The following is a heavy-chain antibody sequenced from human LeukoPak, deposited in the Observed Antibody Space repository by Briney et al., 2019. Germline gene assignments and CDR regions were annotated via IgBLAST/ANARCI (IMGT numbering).Heavy chain of an antibody. J-gene: IGHJ4*02. CDR2: IIPIFGTA. V-gene: IGHV1-69*05. CDR1: GGTFSSSA. Sequence: SVKVSCKACGGTFSSSAISWVRQAPGQGLEWMGGIIPIFGTANYAQKFQGRVTITTDESTSTAYMELSSLRSEDTAVYYCASPGSYGSGSPFDYWGQGSLVPVSS. D-gene: IGHD3-10*01. CDR3: ASPGSYGSGSPFDY.